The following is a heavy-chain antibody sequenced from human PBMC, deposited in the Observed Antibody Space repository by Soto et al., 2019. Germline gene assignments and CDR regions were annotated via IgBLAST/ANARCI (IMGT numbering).Heavy chain of an antibody. CDR1: VDSVRNYY. Sequence: SETLSLTCTVSVDSVRNYYNSWIRQPPGKGLEWSGYISYSGSLNYNPSLKSRVTISVDTSKNQFSLKLSSVTAADTAVYYCARGRDGDYFAYGGQGPLVTASS. D-gene: IGHD4-17*01. J-gene: IGHJ4*02. V-gene: IGHV4-59*02. CDR2: ISYSGSL. CDR3: ARGRDGDYFAY.